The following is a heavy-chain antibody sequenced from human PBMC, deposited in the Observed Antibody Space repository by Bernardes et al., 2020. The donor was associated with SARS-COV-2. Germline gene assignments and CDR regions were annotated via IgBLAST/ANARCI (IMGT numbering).Heavy chain of an antibody. J-gene: IGHJ6*02. CDR1: GFSLSTSGVG. V-gene: IGHV2-5*01. Sequence: SGPTLVKPTQTLTLTCTFSGFSLSTSGVGVGWIRQPPGKALEWLALIYWNDDKRYSPSLKSRLTITKDTSKKQFSLKVSSATAADTAVYYCARFNKVREPNNYFYHGLDVWGQGTTVTVSS. CDR3: ARFNKVREPNNYFYHGLDV. D-gene: IGHD3-10*01. CDR2: IYWNDDK.